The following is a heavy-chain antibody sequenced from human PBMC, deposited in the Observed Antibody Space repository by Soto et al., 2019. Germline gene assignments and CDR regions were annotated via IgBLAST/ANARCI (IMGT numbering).Heavy chain of an antibody. CDR3: ARDQFRTYYGILSWPSAMQTYGMDV. V-gene: IGHV1-2*04. CDR1: GYTFTGYY. CDR2: INPNSGGT. D-gene: IGHD3-9*01. Sequence: GASVKVSCKASGYTFTGYYMHWVRQAPGQGLEWMGWINPNSGGTNYAQKFQGWVTMTRDTSISTAYMELSRLRSDDTAVYYCARDQFRTYYGILSWPSAMQTYGMDVWGQGTTVTVSS. J-gene: IGHJ6*02.